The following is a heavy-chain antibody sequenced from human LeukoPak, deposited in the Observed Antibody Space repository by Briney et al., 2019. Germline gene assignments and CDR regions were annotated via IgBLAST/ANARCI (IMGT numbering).Heavy chain of an antibody. CDR2: INPNSGGT. CDR3: ARGAVVAAAIINWFDP. J-gene: IGHJ5*02. V-gene: IGHV1-2*02. Sequence: GASVKVSCKASGYTFSGYYMHWVRQAPGQGLEWMGWINPNSGGTHYAPKFQDRVTMTRDTSISTAYMELGSLRFDDTAVYSCARGAVVAAAIINWFDPWGQGTLVTVSS. CDR1: GYTFSGYY. D-gene: IGHD2-15*01.